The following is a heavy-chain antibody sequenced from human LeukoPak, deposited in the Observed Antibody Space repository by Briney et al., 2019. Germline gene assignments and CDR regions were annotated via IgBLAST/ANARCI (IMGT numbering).Heavy chain of an antibody. CDR3: VRKQLGYCSGGSCNWFDP. Sequence: SETLSLTCGVSGGSISSSNWWSWVRQPPGKGLEWIGEIYHSGSTNYSPSLKSRVTLSVDKSKNQFSLKLSSVTAADTAVYYCVRKQLGYCSGGSCNWFDPWGQRTLVTVSS. J-gene: IGHJ5*02. D-gene: IGHD2-15*01. CDR2: IYHSGST. CDR1: GGSISSSNW. V-gene: IGHV4-4*02.